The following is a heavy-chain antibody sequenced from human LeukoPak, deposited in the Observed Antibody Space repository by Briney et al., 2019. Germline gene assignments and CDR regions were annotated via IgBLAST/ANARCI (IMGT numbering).Heavy chain of an antibody. J-gene: IGHJ4*02. CDR2: IYYSGST. Sequence: PSETLSLTCTVSGGSISSTGHDWGWIRQPPGKGLEWIGSIYYSGSTYYNTSLKSRVTISVDTSKNQFSLRLSSVTAADMAVYFCARLGYSVSWTDCWGQGTLVTVSS. CDR1: GGSISSTGHD. CDR3: ARLGYSVSWTDC. V-gene: IGHV4-39*01. D-gene: IGHD6-13*01.